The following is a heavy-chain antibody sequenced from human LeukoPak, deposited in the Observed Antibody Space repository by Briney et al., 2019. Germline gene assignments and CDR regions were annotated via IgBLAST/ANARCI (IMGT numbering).Heavy chain of an antibody. CDR3: AKDHYDSSAYYYYFDY. J-gene: IGHJ4*02. D-gene: IGHD3-22*01. V-gene: IGHV3-23*01. CDR2: ISGSGGST. Sequence: PGASLRLSCAASGFTFSSYAMSWVRQAPGKGLEWVSAISGSGGSTYYADSVKGRFTISRDNSKNTLYLQMNSLRAEDTAVYYCAKDHYDSSAYYYYFDYWGQGTLVTVSS. CDR1: GFTFSSYA.